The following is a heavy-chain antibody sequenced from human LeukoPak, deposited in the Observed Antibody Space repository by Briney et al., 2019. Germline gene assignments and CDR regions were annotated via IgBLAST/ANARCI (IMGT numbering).Heavy chain of an antibody. D-gene: IGHD3-22*01. V-gene: IGHV6-1*01. CDR1: GDSFSSNSAA. Sequence: SQTLSLTCVLSGDSFSSNSAAWNWIRQSPSRGLEWLGRTYYRSKWYNEYALSVKSRITINPDTSKDQFSLRLNSVTPDDTAVYYCARDGYSTFAFDYWGQGTLVSVSS. CDR2: TYYRSKWYN. CDR3: ARDGYSTFAFDY. J-gene: IGHJ4*02.